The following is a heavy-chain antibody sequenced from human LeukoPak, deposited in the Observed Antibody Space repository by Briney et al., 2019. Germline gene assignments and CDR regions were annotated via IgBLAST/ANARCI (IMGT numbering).Heavy chain of an antibody. CDR2: MNPNRGNT. Sequence: ASVKVSCKASGYTFTSYDINWVRQATGQGLEWMGWMNPNRGNTGYAQKFQGRVTMTRNTSISTAYMELSSLRSEDTAVYYCARGSRIAAAGTYYYYYYMDVWGEGTTVTVSS. J-gene: IGHJ6*03. CDR1: GYTFTSYD. D-gene: IGHD6-13*01. V-gene: IGHV1-8*01. CDR3: ARGSRIAAAGTYYYYYYMDV.